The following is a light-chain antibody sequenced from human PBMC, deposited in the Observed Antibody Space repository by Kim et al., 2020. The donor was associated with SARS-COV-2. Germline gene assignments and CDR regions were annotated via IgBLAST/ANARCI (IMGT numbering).Light chain of an antibody. CDR2: DVS. V-gene: IGLV2-14*04. CDR1: SSDVGGSNY. J-gene: IGLJ2*01. CDR3: SSYTSSSTLV. Sequence: GQSITISCTGTSSDVGGSNYVSWYQQHPGTAPKLMIYDVSKRPSGVSNRFSGSKSGNTASLTISGLQAEDEADYYCSSYTSSSTLVFGGGTQLTVL.